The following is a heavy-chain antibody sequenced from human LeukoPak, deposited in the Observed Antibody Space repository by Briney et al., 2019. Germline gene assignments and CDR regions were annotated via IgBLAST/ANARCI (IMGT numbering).Heavy chain of an antibody. CDR1: GFTLSSYG. D-gene: IGHD6-13*01. Sequence: PGGSLRLSCAASGFTLSSYGMHWVRQAPGKGLEWVAVISYDGSNKYYADSVKGRFTISRDNSKNTLYLQMNSLRAEDTAVYYCAKDRGSIAAGGSDYWGQGTLVTVSS. CDR2: ISYDGSNK. V-gene: IGHV3-30*18. J-gene: IGHJ4*02. CDR3: AKDRGSIAAGGSDY.